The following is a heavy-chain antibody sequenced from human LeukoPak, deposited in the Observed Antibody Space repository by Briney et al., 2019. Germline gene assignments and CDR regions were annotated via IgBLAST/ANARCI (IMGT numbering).Heavy chain of an antibody. CDR3: VSTYYFDSSGYYPFDY. V-gene: IGHV3-64D*09. D-gene: IGHD3-22*01. Sequence: GGSLRLSCSASGFSFSSNAMHWVRQAPGKGLEYVSGISSNGGSTNYADSVKGRFTISRDNSQKTLHLQMTSLRAEDTAVYYCVSTYYFDSSGYYPFDYWGQGTLVTVSS. CDR2: ISSNGGST. CDR1: GFSFSSNA. J-gene: IGHJ4*02.